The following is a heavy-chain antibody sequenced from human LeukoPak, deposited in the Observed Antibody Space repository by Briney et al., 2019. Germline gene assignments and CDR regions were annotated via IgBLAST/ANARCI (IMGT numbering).Heavy chain of an antibody. CDR3: ASHSSGNGREFQH. CDR1: GFSFSSNW. D-gene: IGHD3-22*01. Sequence: PGGSLRLSCAASGFSFSSNWMSWVRQAPGKGLEWVANIKQDGSEKYYVDSVRGRFTISRDNAKNSLYLEMSSLRAEDTAVYYCASHSSGNGREFQHWGQGTLVTVSS. CDR2: IKQDGSEK. J-gene: IGHJ1*01. V-gene: IGHV3-7*01.